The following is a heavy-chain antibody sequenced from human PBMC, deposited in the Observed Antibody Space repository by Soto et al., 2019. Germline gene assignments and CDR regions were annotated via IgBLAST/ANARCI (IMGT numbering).Heavy chain of an antibody. CDR3: ARGDDYSNPFHFDY. J-gene: IGHJ4*02. D-gene: IGHD4-4*01. V-gene: IGHV3-33*01. CDR2: IWYDGSDK. CDR1: GFTFSSYG. Sequence: QVQLVESGGGVVQPGRSLRLSCAASGFTFSSYGMHWVRQAPGKGLEWVAVIWYDGSDKFYADSVKGRFTISRDNSKNTLYLQMNSLRAEDTAVYYCARGDDYSNPFHFDYWGQGTRVTVSS.